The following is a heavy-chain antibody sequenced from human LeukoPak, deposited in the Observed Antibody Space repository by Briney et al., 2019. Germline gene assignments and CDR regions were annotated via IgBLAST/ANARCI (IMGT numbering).Heavy chain of an antibody. Sequence: ASVKVSCKASGYTFTGYYMHWVRQAPGQGLEWMGWINPNSGGTNYAQKFQGRVTMTRDTSISTAYMDLSRLRFDDTAVYYCARVRTRYYFDYWGQGTLVTVSS. CDR1: GYTFTGYY. V-gene: IGHV1-2*02. J-gene: IGHJ4*02. CDR3: ARVRTRYYFDY. CDR2: INPNSGGT.